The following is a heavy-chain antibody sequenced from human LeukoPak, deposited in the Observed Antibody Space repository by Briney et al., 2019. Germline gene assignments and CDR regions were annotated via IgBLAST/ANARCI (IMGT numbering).Heavy chain of an antibody. V-gene: IGHV3-7*04. D-gene: IGHD5-24*01. CDR1: VFTFSSYW. J-gene: IGHJ4*02. CDR2: IKQDGSEK. Sequence: GGSLRLSCAASVFTFSSYWMSWVRQAPGKGLEWVANIKQDGSEKYYVDSVKSRFTISRDNAKNSLYLQMNSLRAEDTAVYYCARDRDGYNDYWGQGTLVTVSS. CDR3: ARDRDGYNDY.